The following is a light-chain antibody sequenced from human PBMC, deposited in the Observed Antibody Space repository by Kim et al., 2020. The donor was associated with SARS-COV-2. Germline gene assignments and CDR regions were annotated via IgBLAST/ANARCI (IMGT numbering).Light chain of an antibody. J-gene: IGLJ1*01. CDR1: SSDVGAYNY. V-gene: IGLV2-14*03. Sequence: GQSVTISCAGTSSDVGAYNYVSWYQPHPGKAPKLMIYDVTNRPSGVSNRFSGSKSGNTASLSISGLQAEDEADYYCSSYSSSSPHVFGTGTKVTVL. CDR3: SSYSSSSPHV. CDR2: DVT.